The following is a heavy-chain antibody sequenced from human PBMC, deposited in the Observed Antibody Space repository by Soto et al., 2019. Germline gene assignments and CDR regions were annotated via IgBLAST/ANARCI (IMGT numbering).Heavy chain of an antibody. D-gene: IGHD3-16*01. Sequence: QVQLVQSGAEVKKPGASVKVSCKASGYTFTTYYMHWVRQAPGQGLEWMGIINPSGGSTTYAQKLQGGATMTRDTSTSTVYMELSSLRSEDTAVYYCARKGGLAYWGQGTLVTVSS. J-gene: IGHJ4*02. CDR2: INPSGGST. CDR3: ARKGGLAY. CDR1: GYTFTTYY. V-gene: IGHV1-46*03.